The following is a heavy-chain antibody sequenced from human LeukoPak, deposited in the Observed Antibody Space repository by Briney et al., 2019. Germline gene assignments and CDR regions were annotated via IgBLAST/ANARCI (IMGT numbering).Heavy chain of an antibody. CDR2: IIPIFGTA. CDR1: GGTFSSYA. V-gene: IGHV1-69*05. J-gene: IGHJ4*02. CDR3: ARDRNGIQVWSPFEY. Sequence: GASVKLSCKASGGTFSSYAISWVRQAPGQGLEWKGRIIPIFGTANYAQKFQGRVTITTDESTSTAYMELSSLRSEDTAVYYCARDRNGIQVWSPFEYWGQGTLVTVSS. D-gene: IGHD5-18*01.